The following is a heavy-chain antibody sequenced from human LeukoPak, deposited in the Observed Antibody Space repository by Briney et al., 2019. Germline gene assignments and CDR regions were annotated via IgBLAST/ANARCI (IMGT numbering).Heavy chain of an antibody. CDR1: GYTFTGYY. CDR2: INPNSGGT. CDR3: ARDRLAGSGSTDYGMDV. D-gene: IGHD3-10*01. Sequence: ASVKVSCKASGYTFTGYYMHWVRQAPGQGLEWMGWINPNSGGTNYAQKFQGWVTMTRDTSISTAYMVLSRLRSDDTAVYYCARDRLAGSGSTDYGMDVWGQGTTVTVSS. V-gene: IGHV1-2*04. J-gene: IGHJ6*02.